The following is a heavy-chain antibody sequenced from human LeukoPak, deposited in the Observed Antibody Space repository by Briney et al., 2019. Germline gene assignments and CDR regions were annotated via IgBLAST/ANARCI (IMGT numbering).Heavy chain of an antibody. CDR2: INPNGGGT. D-gene: IGHD3-9*01. CDR1: GYTFTCYY. J-gene: IGHJ3*02. CDR3: ASLTYYDIFPDTFDI. Sequence: ASVKVSCKASGYTFTCYYMHWVRQAPGQGLEWMGWINPNGGGTNYAQKFQGRVTMTRDTSISTAYMELSRLRSDDTAVYYCASLTYYDIFPDTFDIWGQGTMVTVSS. V-gene: IGHV1-2*02.